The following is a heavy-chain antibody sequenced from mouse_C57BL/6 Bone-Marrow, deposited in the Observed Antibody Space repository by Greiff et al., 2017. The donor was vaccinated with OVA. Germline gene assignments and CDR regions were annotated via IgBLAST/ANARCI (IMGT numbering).Heavy chain of an antibody. CDR1: GFSLTSYG. V-gene: IGHV2-2*01. Sequence: QVQLKESGPGLVQPSQSLSITCTVSGFSLTSYGVHWVRQSPGKGLEWLGVIWRGGSTDYNAAFISRLSISKDNSKSQVFFKMNSLQADDTAIYYCAWDGYYVPFAYWGQGTLVTVSA. CDR3: AWDGYYVPFAY. J-gene: IGHJ3*01. CDR2: IWRGGST. D-gene: IGHD2-3*01.